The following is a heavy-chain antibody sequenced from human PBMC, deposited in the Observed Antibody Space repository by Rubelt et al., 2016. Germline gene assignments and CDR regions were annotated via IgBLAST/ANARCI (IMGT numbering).Heavy chain of an antibody. V-gene: IGHV3-30*04. Sequence: TYAMHWVRQAPGKGPEWVGIISYDGTNKYYADSVKGRFTISRDNAKNSLYLQMNSLRGEDTAVYYCARPRYCSGGTCNFDYWGQGSLVTVSS. CDR1: TYA. D-gene: IGHD2-15*01. CDR3: ARPRYCSGGTCNFDY. CDR2: ISYDGTNK. J-gene: IGHJ4*02.